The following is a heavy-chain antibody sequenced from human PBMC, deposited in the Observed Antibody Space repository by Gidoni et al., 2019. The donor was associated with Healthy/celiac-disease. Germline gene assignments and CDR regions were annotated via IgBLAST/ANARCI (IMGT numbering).Heavy chain of an antibody. D-gene: IGHD5-18*01. V-gene: IGHV4-59*01. CDR1: GGSISSYY. Sequence: QVQLQESGPGLVKPSETLSLTCTVSGGSISSYYWSWIRQPPGKGLEWIGYIYYSGSTNYNPSLKSRVTISVDTSKNQFSLKLSSVTAADTAVYYCAREGIQGFDYWGQGTLVTVSS. J-gene: IGHJ4*02. CDR3: AREGIQGFDY. CDR2: IYYSGST.